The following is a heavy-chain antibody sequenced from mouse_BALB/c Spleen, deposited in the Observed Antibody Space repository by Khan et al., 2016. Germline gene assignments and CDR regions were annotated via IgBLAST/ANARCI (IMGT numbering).Heavy chain of an antibody. Sequence: VQLKQSGAELVRPGASVKLSCKASGFNIKDNFIHWVKQRPEQGLECIGWIDPENGNTIYAPKFQGRASITANTSSNTAYLQLSSLTYEDTAVSYGAGRDLDNYAAYWGQGALVTVSA. D-gene: IGHD1-3*01. V-gene: IGHV14-1*02. CDR2: IDPENGNT. J-gene: IGHJ3*01. CDR1: GFNIKDNF. CDR3: AGRDLDNYAAY.